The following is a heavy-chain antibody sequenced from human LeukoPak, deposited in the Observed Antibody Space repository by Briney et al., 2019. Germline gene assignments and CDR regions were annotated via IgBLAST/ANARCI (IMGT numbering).Heavy chain of an antibody. CDR2: ISGSGGST. CDR3: AKAHDSVWGSYRYSTFDY. V-gene: IGHV3-23*01. CDR1: GFTFSSYA. J-gene: IGHJ4*02. D-gene: IGHD3-16*02. Sequence: GGSLRLSCAASGFTFSSYAMSWVRQAPGKGLEWVSAISGSGGSTYYADSVKGRFTISRDNSKNTLYLQMNSLRAEDTAVYYCAKAHDSVWGSYRYSTFDYWGQGTLVTVSS.